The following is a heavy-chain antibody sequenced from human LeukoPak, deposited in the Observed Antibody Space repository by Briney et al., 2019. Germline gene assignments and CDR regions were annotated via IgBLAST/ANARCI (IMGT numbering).Heavy chain of an antibody. J-gene: IGHJ6*04. V-gene: IGHV1-69*06. D-gene: IGHD2-2*01. Sequence: GASVKVSCKASGGTFSSYAISRVRQAPGQGLEWMGGIIPIFGTANYAQKFQGRVTITADKSTSTAYMELSSLRSEDTAVYYCAGVSGDIVVVPAAYYYYYGMDVWGKGATVTVSS. CDR1: GGTFSSYA. CDR3: AGVSGDIVVVPAAYYYYYGMDV. CDR2: IIPIFGTA.